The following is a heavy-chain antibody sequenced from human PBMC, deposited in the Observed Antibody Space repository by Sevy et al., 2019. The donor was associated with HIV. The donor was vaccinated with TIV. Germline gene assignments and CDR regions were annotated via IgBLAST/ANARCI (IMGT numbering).Heavy chain of an antibody. CDR2: INSDSGVT. CDR1: GYIFTDYY. D-gene: IGHD4-17*01. V-gene: IGHV1-2*02. Sequence: GASVKVSCKASGYIFTDYYIHWVRQAPGQGLEWMAWINSDSGVTNYAQRFQGEVTVTRDTSLNTAYLDLSRLKSNDTAIYFCARLTTKPTSDLYGMDVWGQGTTVTVSS. J-gene: IGHJ6*02. CDR3: ARLTTKPTSDLYGMDV.